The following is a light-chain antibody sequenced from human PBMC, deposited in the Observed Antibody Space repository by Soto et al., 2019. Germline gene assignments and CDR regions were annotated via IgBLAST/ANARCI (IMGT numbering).Light chain of an antibody. J-gene: IGLJ1*01. Sequence: QSLLTQPPSVSVAPGQRVTISCTGSSSNIGTGYDVHWYQQLPGTAPKLLIYGNSNRPSGVPDRFSGSKSGTSASLAITGLQAEDEADYYCQSFDSSRFYVFGTGTKVTVL. CDR3: QSFDSSRFYV. CDR1: SSNIGTGYD. CDR2: GNS. V-gene: IGLV1-40*01.